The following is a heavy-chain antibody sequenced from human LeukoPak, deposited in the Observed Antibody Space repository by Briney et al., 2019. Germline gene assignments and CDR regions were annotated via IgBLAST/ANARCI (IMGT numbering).Heavy chain of an antibody. CDR2: ISGSGGST. Sequence: GGSLRLSCAASGFTFTTYAMSWVRQAPGKGLEWVSGISGSGGSTYYADSVKGRFTISRDYSKNTLYLQMNSLRAEDTAVYYCAKDAGVDIVVAPAHGMDVWGQGTTVTVSS. CDR3: AKDAGVDIVVAPAHGMDV. V-gene: IGHV3-23*01. CDR1: GFTFTTYA. D-gene: IGHD2-2*01. J-gene: IGHJ6*02.